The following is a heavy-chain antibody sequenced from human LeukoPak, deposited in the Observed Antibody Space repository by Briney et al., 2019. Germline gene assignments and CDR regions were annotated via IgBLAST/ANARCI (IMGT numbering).Heavy chain of an antibody. V-gene: IGHV1-8*03. J-gene: IGHJ4*02. CDR1: GYTFTSYD. D-gene: IGHD2-21*02. CDR2: MNPNSGNT. Sequence: ASVKVSCKASGYTFTSYDINWVRQATGQGLEWMGWMNPNSGNTGYAQKFQGRVTITRNTSISTAYMELSSLRSEDTAVYYCAGTAYCGGDCYSDYWGQGTLVTVSS. CDR3: AGTAYCGGDCYSDY.